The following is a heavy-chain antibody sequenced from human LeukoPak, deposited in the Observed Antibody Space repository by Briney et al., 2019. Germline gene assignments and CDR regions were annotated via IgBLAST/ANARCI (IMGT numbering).Heavy chain of an antibody. V-gene: IGHV3-30*07. Sequence: GRSLRLSCAASGFTFSTYGLHWVRQAPGKGLESVAIISYDGNKKFYADSVKGRFTISRDNSKNTLYLQMNSLRAEDTAVYYCAKSSRFLEWPSDYWGQGTRVTVSS. J-gene: IGHJ4*02. CDR1: GFTFSTYG. CDR3: AKSSRFLEWPSDY. D-gene: IGHD3-3*01. CDR2: ISYDGNKK.